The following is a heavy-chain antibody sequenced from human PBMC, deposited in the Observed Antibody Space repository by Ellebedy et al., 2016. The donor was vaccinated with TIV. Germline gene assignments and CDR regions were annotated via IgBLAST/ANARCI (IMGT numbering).Heavy chain of an antibody. D-gene: IGHD5-24*01. CDR3: ARAGRDGYNFADY. V-gene: IGHV4-4*02. CDR2: IYHSGST. J-gene: IGHJ4*02. CDR1: GGSISSSNW. Sequence: MPSETLSLTCAVSGGSISSSNWWSWVRQPPGKGLEWIGEIYHSGSTNYNPSLKRRVTISVDKSKNQFSLKLSSVTAADTAVYYCARAGRDGYNFADYWGQGTLVTVSS.